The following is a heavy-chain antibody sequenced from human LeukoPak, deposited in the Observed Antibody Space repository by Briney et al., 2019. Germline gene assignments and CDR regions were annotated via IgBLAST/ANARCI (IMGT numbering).Heavy chain of an antibody. D-gene: IGHD5-24*01. J-gene: IGHJ4*02. CDR1: GSTFSDYY. Sequence: GGSLRLSCAASGSTFSDYYMSWIRQAPGKGLEWVSYISTSATTIYFADSVKGRFTISRDDAKNSLYLQMNSLRAEDTAVYYCAARSVASNPEAYWGQGALVTVSS. CDR2: ISTSATTI. CDR3: AARSVASNPEAY. V-gene: IGHV3-11*01.